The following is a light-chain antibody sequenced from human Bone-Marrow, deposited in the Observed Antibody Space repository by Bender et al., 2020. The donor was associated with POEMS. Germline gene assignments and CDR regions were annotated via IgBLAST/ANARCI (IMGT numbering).Light chain of an antibody. V-gene: IGLV1-40*01. CDR2: GYN. Sequence: QSVLTQPPSVSGAPGQRVTISCTGSSSNTGSGYDINWYQHLPGTAPKLLIYGYNNRPPGVPGRFSGSKSGTSASLAITGLQVEDEADYYCQSYDISLSGSVFGGGTKLTVL. CDR1: SSNTGSGYD. J-gene: IGLJ3*02. CDR3: QSYDISLSGSV.